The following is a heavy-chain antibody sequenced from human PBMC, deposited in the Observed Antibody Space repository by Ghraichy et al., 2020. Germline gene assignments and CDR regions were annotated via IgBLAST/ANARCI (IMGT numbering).Heavy chain of an antibody. J-gene: IGHJ4*02. CDR2: LSGSGGNT. CDR1: GFTFSSFG. D-gene: IGHD3/OR15-3a*01. Sequence: GGSLRLSCAASGFTFSSFGMSWVRQAPGKGLEWVSTLSGSGGNTYYADSVKGRFTISRDNSKNTLFLQMNSLRAEDTAVYYCAKFGQVNTEGLYYFDYWGPGTLVTVSS. CDR3: AKFGQVNTEGLYYFDY. V-gene: IGHV3-23*01.